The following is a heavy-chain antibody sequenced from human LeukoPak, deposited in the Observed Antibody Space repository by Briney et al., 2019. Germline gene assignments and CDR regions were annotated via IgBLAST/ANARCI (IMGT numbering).Heavy chain of an antibody. CDR2: ISSSGGSRT. V-gene: IGHV3-11*01. CDR1: GFIFSDYY. CDR3: ARFRYASTWPYGVDV. D-gene: IGHD6-13*01. Sequence: PGGSLRLSCAASGFIFSDYYMSWIRQAPGKGLEWVSYISSSGGSRTYYADSVKGRFTISRDNAKNSLYLQMNGLRAEDTAVYYCARFRYASTWPYGVDVWGQGTTVTVSS. J-gene: IGHJ6*02.